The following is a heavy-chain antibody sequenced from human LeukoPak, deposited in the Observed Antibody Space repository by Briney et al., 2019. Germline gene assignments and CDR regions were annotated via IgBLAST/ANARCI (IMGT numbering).Heavy chain of an antibody. Sequence: GGSLRLSCAASGFTVSSNYMSWVRQAPGKGLEWVSVIYSGGSTYYADPVKGRFTISRDNSKNTLYLQMNSLRAEDTAVYYCARFYGSVLGFDPWGQGTLVTVSS. CDR2: IYSGGST. J-gene: IGHJ5*02. V-gene: IGHV3-66*02. CDR3: ARFYGSVLGFDP. CDR1: GFTVSSNY. D-gene: IGHD3-10*01.